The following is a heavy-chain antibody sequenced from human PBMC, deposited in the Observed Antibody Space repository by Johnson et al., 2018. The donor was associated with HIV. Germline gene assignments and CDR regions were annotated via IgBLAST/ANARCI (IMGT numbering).Heavy chain of an antibody. Sequence: QMQLVESGGGLVQPGRSLRLSCAASGFTFSSYAMHWVRQAPGKGLEWVAVISYDGSNKYYADSVKGRFTISRDNSKNTLYLQMNSLRAEDTALYYCARGFVRITMILVADAFDIWGQGTMVTVSS. V-gene: IGHV3-30*04. CDR1: GFTFSSYA. CDR2: ISYDGSNK. CDR3: ARGFVRITMILVADAFDI. D-gene: IGHD3-22*01. J-gene: IGHJ3*02.